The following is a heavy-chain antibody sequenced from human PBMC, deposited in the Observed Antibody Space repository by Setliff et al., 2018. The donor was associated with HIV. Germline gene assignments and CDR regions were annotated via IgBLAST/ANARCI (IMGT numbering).Heavy chain of an antibody. J-gene: IGHJ3*02. Sequence: SGPTLVNPTQTLTLTCTFSGFSLTSSQVGVGWIRQPPRKALEWLAVVYGHDAKYYSPALKSRLSISKDTSKNDVVLTMTNIDFVDTATYYGAQRQINYGFSIWGHVTTVTVSS. CDR1: GFSLTSSQVG. CDR2: VYGHDAK. CDR3: AQRQINYGFSI. V-gene: IGHV2-5*01.